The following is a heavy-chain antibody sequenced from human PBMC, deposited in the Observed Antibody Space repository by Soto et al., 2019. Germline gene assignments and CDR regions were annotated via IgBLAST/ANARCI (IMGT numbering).Heavy chain of an antibody. J-gene: IGHJ5*02. CDR2: ISYDGSNK. CDR3: AKEGGYSSDWFDP. V-gene: IGHV3-30*18. CDR1: GFTFSSYG. Sequence: QVQLVESGGGVVQPGRSLRLSRAASGFTFSSYGMHWVRQAPGKGLEWVAVISYDGSNKYYADSVKGRFTISRDNSKNTLYLQMNSLRAEDTAVYYCAKEGGYSSDWFDPWGQGTLVTVSS. D-gene: IGHD5-18*01.